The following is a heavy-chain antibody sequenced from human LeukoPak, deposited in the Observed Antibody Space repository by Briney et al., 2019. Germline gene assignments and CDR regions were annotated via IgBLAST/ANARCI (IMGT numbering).Heavy chain of an antibody. D-gene: IGHD6-6*01. Sequence: SETLSLTCTVSGGSISSGSYYWSWIRQPAGKGLEWIGRIYTSGSTNYNPSLKSRVAISVDTSKNQFSLKLSSVTAADTAVYYRARGSIAARQNEPSPQHGMDAWGQGTTVTVSS. CDR3: ARGSIAARQNEPSPQHGMDA. V-gene: IGHV4-61*02. CDR2: IYTSGST. CDR1: GGSISSGSYY. J-gene: IGHJ6*02.